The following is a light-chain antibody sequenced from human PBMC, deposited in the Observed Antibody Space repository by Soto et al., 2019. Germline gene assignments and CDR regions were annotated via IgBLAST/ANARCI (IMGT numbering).Light chain of an antibody. V-gene: IGKV3-11*01. CDR1: QSVSSY. CDR3: QQRSNWPLT. CDR2: DAS. Sequence: EIVLTQSPATLSLSPGERATLSCRASQSVSSYLAWYQQRPGQAPRLLIYDASNRATGIPARFGGSGSGTDFTLTISSLEPEDVAVYYCQQRSNWPLTFGGGTKVEIK. J-gene: IGKJ4*01.